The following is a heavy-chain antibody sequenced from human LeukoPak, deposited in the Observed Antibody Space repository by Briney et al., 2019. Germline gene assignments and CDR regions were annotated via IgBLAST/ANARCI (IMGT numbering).Heavy chain of an antibody. CDR3: ARDGEVLSSSWFWFDP. CDR1: GYSISSGYY. Sequence: PSETPSLTCTVSGYSISSGYYWVWIRQPPGKGLEWIGNIYHSGSTYYNPSLKSRVTISVDTSKNQFSLKVRSVTAADTAVYYCARDGEVLSSSWFWFDPWGQGTLVTVSS. CDR2: IYHSGST. J-gene: IGHJ5*02. V-gene: IGHV4-38-2*02. D-gene: IGHD6-13*01.